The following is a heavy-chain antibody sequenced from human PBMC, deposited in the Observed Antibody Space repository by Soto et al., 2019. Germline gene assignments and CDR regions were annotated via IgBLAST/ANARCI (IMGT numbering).Heavy chain of an antibody. J-gene: IGHJ4*02. D-gene: IGHD5-18*01. CDR3: AKDGRGYSYGYTDY. Sequence: GGSLRLSCAASGFTFSSYAMSWVRQAPGKGLEWVSAISGSGGSTYYADSVKGRFTISRDNSKNTLYLQMNSLRAEDTAVYYCAKDGRGYSYGYTDYWGQGTLVTVSS. CDR2: ISGSGGST. CDR1: GFTFSSYA. V-gene: IGHV3-23*01.